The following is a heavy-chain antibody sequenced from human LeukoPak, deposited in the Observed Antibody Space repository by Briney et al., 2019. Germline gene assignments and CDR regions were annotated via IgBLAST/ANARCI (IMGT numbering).Heavy chain of an antibody. CDR2: INPNSGGT. D-gene: IGHD3-10*01. CDR1: GYTFTGYY. CDR3: ARDNVAMVRGVIINYYYMDV. Sequence: ASVKVSCKASGYTFTGYYMHWVRQAPGQGLEWMGWINPNSGGTNYAQKFQGRVTMTRDTSISTAYMELSRLRSDDTAVYYCARDNVAMVRGVIINYYYMDVWGKGTTVTVSS. V-gene: IGHV1-2*02. J-gene: IGHJ6*03.